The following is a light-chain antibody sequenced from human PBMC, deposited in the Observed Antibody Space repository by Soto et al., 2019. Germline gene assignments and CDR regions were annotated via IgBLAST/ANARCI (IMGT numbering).Light chain of an antibody. V-gene: IGKV1-9*01. CDR2: AAS. Sequence: IQLTQSPSSLSASVGGRVTITGRASQDIAIYLALYQQKPGEAPKLLIYAASTLYGGVPSRFSGSGSGTDFALTITSLQAEDFATYYCQQLRMYPSTFGGGTKVDI. J-gene: IGKJ4*01. CDR1: QDIAIY. CDR3: QQLRMYPST.